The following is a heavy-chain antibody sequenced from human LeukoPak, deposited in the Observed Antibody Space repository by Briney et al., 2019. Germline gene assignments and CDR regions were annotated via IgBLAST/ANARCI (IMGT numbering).Heavy chain of an antibody. D-gene: IGHD3-10*01. CDR1: GGSISISGYY. CDR3: ARRRKGHYYYGSGSSIDY. Sequence: SETLSLTCTVSGGSISISGYYWAWIRQPPGKGLEWIGEINHSGSTNYNPSLKSRVTISVDTSKNQFSLKLSSVTAADTAVYYCARRRKGHYYYGSGSSIDYWGQGTLVTVSS. V-gene: IGHV4-39*07. CDR2: INHSGST. J-gene: IGHJ4*02.